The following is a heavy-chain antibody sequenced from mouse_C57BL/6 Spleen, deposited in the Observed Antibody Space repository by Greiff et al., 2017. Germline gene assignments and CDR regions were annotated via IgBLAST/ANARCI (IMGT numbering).Heavy chain of an antibody. J-gene: IGHJ3*01. CDR1: GFSLTSYG. V-gene: IGHV2-3*01. CDR3: AKEGIYYAHDGIAY. Sequence: VKLMESGPGLVAPSQSLSITCTVSGFSLTSYGVSWVRQPPGKGLEWLGVIWGDGSTNYHSALISRLSISKDNSKSQVFLKLNSLQTDDTATYYCAKEGIYYAHDGIAYWGQGTLVTVSA. D-gene: IGHD2-1*01. CDR2: IWGDGST.